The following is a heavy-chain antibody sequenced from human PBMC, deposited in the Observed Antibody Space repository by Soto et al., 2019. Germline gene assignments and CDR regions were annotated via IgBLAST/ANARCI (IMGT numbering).Heavy chain of an antibody. CDR2: ISWNSGSI. Sequence: EVQLVESGGGLVQPGRSLRLCCAASGFTFDDYAMHWVRQAPGKGLEWVSGISWNSGSIGYADSVKGRFTISRDNAKNSLYLQMNSLRAEDTALYYCAKASGLLLSFYFDHWGQGKLVTVSS. J-gene: IGHJ4*02. D-gene: IGHD6-19*01. CDR1: GFTFDDYA. V-gene: IGHV3-9*01. CDR3: AKASGLLLSFYFDH.